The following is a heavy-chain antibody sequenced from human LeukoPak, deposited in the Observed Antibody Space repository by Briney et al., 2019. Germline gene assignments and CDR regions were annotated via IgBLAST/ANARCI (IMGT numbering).Heavy chain of an antibody. J-gene: IGHJ6*02. CDR2: MNPNSGNT. D-gene: IGHD1-26*01. CDR1: GYTFTSYD. CDR3: ARVGLGRGSIYYYYGMDV. V-gene: IGHV1-8*01. Sequence: ASVKVSSKASGYTFTSYDINWVRQATGQGLEWMGWMNPNSGNTGYAQKFQGRVTMTRNTSISTAYMELSSLRSEDTAVYYCARVGLGRGSIYYYYGMDVWGQGTTVTVSS.